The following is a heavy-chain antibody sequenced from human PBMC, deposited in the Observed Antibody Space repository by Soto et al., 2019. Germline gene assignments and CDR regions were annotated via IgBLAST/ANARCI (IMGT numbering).Heavy chain of an antibody. V-gene: IGHV4-30-2*01. J-gene: IGHJ4*02. CDR2: IYHSGST. CDR1: GDTISTGGYT. D-gene: IGHD6-13*01. CDR3: ARAAMGGSSWPFDY. Sequence: SETLSLTCDVSGDTISTGGYTWAWIRQPPGEALEWIGEIYHSGSTNYNPSLKSRVTISVDKSKNQFSLKLSSVTAADTAVYYCARAAMGGSSWPFDYWGQGTLVTVSS.